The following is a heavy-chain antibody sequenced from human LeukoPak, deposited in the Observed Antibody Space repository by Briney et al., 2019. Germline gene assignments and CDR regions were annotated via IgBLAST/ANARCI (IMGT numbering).Heavy chain of an antibody. CDR2: MSGSGGST. CDR1: GFTFSSDA. CDR3: AKGEYCSSTSCLNYYYYYGMDV. Sequence: PGGSLRLACAASGFTFSSDAMSWVRQPPGKGLEWVSAMSGSGGSTYYADSVKDPFTISTDNTKNTLYVQMNSLRAEDTDVYYCAKGEYCSSTSCLNYYYYYGMDVWGKGTTVTVSS. J-gene: IGHJ6*04. V-gene: IGHV3-23*01. D-gene: IGHD2-2*01.